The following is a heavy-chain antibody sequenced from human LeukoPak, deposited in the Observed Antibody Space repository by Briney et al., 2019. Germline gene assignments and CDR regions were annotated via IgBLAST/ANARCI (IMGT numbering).Heavy chain of an antibody. J-gene: IGHJ4*02. CDR2: IYYSGST. CDR1: GGSISSSSYY. CDR3: ASVGDDSSGPDY. V-gene: IGHV4-39*07. Sequence: SETLSLTCTVSGGSISSSSYYWGWIRQPPGKGLEWIGSIYYSGSTYYNPSLKSRVTISVDTSKHQFSLKLSSVTAADTAVYYCASVGDDSSGPDYWGQGTLVTVSS. D-gene: IGHD3-22*01.